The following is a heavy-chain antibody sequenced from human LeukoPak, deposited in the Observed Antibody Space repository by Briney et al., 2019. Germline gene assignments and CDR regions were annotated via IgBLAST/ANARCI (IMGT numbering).Heavy chain of an antibody. CDR2: IYYSGST. Sequence: KTSETLSLTCTVSGGSISSYYWSWIRQPPGKGLEWMGYIYYSGSTNYNPSLKSRVTISVDTSKNQFSLKLSSVTAADTAVYYCARVDPDSSSTLEVFDYWGQGTLVTVSS. D-gene: IGHD6-6*01. V-gene: IGHV4-59*01. CDR1: GGSISSYY. CDR3: ARVDPDSSSTLEVFDY. J-gene: IGHJ4*02.